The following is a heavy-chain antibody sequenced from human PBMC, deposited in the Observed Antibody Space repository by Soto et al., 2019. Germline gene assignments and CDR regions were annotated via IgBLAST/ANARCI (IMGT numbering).Heavy chain of an antibody. CDR2: ISSSSSYI. D-gene: IGHD5-18*01. V-gene: IGHV3-21*01. CDR3: ARDQPGYSYGYGLGY. CDR1: GFTFSSYS. J-gene: IGHJ4*02. Sequence: EVQLVESGGGLVKPGGSLRLSCAASGFTFSSYSMNWVRQAPGKGLEWVSSISSSSSYIYYADSVKGRFTISIDNDKNSLYLQMNSLRAEDTAVYYCARDQPGYSYGYGLGYWGQGTLVTVSS.